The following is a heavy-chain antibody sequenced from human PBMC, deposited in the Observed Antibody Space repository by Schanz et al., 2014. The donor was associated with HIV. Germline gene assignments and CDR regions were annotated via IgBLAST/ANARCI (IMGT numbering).Heavy chain of an antibody. Sequence: QVQLVESGGGVVQPGRSLRLSCAVSGFTFSSYGMHWVRQAPGKGLEWVAVMSYDGIRKNYADSVKGRFTISRDNSKNTLYLQMKSLRVEDTAVYYCAKDRNWYDTRYRGKGNYYHYYGMDVWGQGTTVTVSS. V-gene: IGHV3-30*18. D-gene: IGHD3-22*01. CDR1: GFTFSSYG. J-gene: IGHJ6*02. CDR2: MSYDGIRK. CDR3: AKDRNWYDTRYRGKGNYYHYYGMDV.